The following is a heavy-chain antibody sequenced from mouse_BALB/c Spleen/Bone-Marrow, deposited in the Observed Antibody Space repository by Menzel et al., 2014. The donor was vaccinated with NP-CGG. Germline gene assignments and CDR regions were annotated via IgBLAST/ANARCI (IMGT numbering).Heavy chain of an antibody. D-gene: IGHD2-4*01. Sequence: VQLQQSGAELVKPGASVKLSCKASGYTFTSYWMHWVKQRPGQGLEWIGEINPSNGRTNYNEKFKSKATLTVDKSSSTAYTQLSSLTSEDSAVYYCARDYDYWYFDVWGAGTTVTVSS. CDR1: GYTFTSYW. CDR3: ARDYDYWYFDV. J-gene: IGHJ1*01. V-gene: IGHV1S81*02. CDR2: INPSNGRT.